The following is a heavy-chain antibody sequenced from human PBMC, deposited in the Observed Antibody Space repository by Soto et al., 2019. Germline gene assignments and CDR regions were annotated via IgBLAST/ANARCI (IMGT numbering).Heavy chain of an antibody. V-gene: IGHV4-39*01. CDR2: IYYSGST. D-gene: IGHD3-3*01. CDR3: ARLTIFGVVPNWFDP. J-gene: IGHJ5*02. CDR1: GGSISSSSYY. Sequence: ETLSLTCTVSGGSISSSSYYWGWIRQPPGKGLEWIGSIYYSGSTYYNPSLKSRVTISVDTSKNQFSLKLSSVTAADTAVYYCARLTIFGVVPNWFDPWGQGTLVTVSS.